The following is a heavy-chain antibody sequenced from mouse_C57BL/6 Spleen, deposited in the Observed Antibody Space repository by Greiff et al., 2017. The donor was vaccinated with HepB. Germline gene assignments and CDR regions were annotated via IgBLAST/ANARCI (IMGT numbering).Heavy chain of an antibody. V-gene: IGHV1-64*01. CDR1: GYTFTSYW. CDR2: IHPNSGST. D-gene: IGHD2-2*01. J-gene: IGHJ4*01. CDR3: ARDGYERNYYAIDY. Sequence: QVQLQQPGAELVKPGASVKLSCKASGYTFTSYWMHWVKQRPGQGLEWIGMIHPNSGSTNYNEKFKSKATLTVDKSSSTAYMQLSSLTSEDSAVYYCARDGYERNYYAIDYWGQGTSVTVSS.